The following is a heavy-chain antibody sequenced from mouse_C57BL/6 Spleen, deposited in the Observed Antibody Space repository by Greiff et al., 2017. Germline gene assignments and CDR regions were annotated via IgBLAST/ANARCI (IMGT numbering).Heavy chain of an antibody. CDR1: GFTFSDYY. D-gene: IGHD1-1*01. V-gene: IGHV5-16*01. CDR2: INYDGSST. Sequence: DVKLVESEGGLVQPGSSMKLSCTASGFTFSDYYMAWVRQVPEKGLEWVANINYDGSSTYYLDSLKSRFIISRDNAKNILYLQMSSLKSEDTATYYCARGPDGSPYFDYWGQGTTLTVSS. CDR3: ARGPDGSPYFDY. J-gene: IGHJ2*01.